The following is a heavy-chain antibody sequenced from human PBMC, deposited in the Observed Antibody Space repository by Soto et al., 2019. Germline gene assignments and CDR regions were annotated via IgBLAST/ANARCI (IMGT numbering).Heavy chain of an antibody. CDR2: ISSSGTYK. Sequence: VGSLRLSCAASGFTFSTYSMNWVRQAPGKGLEWVSSISSSGTYKHYADSLKGRFTISRDNAKNSLYLQMISLRAEDTAVYYCARDPSDCSSTSCWGYYALDVWGQGTTVTVSS. J-gene: IGHJ6*02. D-gene: IGHD2-2*01. CDR3: ARDPSDCSSTSCWGYYALDV. V-gene: IGHV3-21*01. CDR1: GFTFSTYS.